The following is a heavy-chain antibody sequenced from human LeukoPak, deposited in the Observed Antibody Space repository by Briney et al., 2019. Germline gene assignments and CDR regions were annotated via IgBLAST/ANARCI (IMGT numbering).Heavy chain of an antibody. Sequence: SEALSLTCAVSGGSFTSSYSWSGIRHPPGRGLEGFGNISYSGSTNYNPSLKSRVTMSVDTSKNQFSLKLSSVTAADTAVYYCAGCRGGGWQNYFDTWGQGTLVTVSS. D-gene: IGHD2-15*01. J-gene: IGHJ5*02. CDR1: GGSFTSSYS. CDR3: AGCRGGGWQNYFDT. V-gene: IGHV4-59*08. CDR2: ISYSGST.